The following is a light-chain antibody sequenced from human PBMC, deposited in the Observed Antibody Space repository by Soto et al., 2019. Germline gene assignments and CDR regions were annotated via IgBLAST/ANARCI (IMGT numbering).Light chain of an antibody. J-gene: IGKJ4*01. Sequence: DIVMMQSPESLAVSLGERATIKCKSSQSLLYRSTNKNYLSWYQQRPGQPPKLIIHSSFTRESGVPDRFSGGGSGTDFTLTISSLQAEDVAVYYCQQYHSSPLTFGGGTKVEI. CDR3: QQYHSSPLT. CDR1: QSLLYRSTNKNY. V-gene: IGKV4-1*01. CDR2: SSF.